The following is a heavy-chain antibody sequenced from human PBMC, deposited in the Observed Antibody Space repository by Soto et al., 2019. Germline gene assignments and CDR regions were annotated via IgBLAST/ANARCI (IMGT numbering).Heavy chain of an antibody. D-gene: IGHD4-17*01. CDR3: ARDPQPSTSGDYAY. Sequence: ASVKVSCKASGYTFTRYGINWVRQAPGQGLEWMGWISPYNGNTNYEQKLQGRVIMTTDTSTSTAYMEMRSLRADDTALYYCARDPQPSTSGDYAYWGQGTRVTVSS. V-gene: IGHV1-18*01. CDR2: ISPYNGNT. CDR1: GYTFTRYG. J-gene: IGHJ4*02.